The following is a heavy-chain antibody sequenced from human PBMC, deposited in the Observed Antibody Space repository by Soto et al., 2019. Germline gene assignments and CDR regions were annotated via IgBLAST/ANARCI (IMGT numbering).Heavy chain of an antibody. CDR2: FDPEDGET. CDR1: GYTLTELS. J-gene: IGHJ5*02. CDR3: AFRYYDILTGYYWFDP. V-gene: IGHV1-24*01. D-gene: IGHD3-9*01. Sequence: ASVKVSCKVSGYTLTELSMHWVRQAPGKGLEWMGGFDPEDGETIYAQKFQGRVTMTEDTSTDTAYMELSSLRSEDTAVYYCAFRYYDILTGYYWFDPWGQGTLVTVSS.